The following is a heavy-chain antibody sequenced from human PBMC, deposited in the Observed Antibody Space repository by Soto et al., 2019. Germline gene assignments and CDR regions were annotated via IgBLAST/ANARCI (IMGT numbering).Heavy chain of an antibody. CDR3: ARDGYCSGGSCYALVY. CDR1: GFTFSSYG. Sequence: GGSLRLSCAASGFTFSSYGMHWVRQAPGKGLEWVAVIWYDGSNKYYADSVKGRFTISRDNSKNTLYLQMNSLRAEDTAVYYCARDGYCSGGSCYALVYWGQGTLVTVSS. D-gene: IGHD2-15*01. J-gene: IGHJ4*02. CDR2: IWYDGSNK. V-gene: IGHV3-33*01.